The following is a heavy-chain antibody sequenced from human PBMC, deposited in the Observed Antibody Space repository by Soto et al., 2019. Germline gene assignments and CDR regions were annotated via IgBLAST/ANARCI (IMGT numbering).Heavy chain of an antibody. CDR2: INHSGST. CDR1: GGSFSCYY. CDR3: ARGPYRRDGYNPFDY. J-gene: IGHJ4*02. Sequence: PSETLSLTCAVYGGSFSCYYWSWIRQPPGKGLEWIGEINHSGSTNYNPSLKSRVTISVDTSKNQFSLKLSSVTAADTAVYYCARGPYRRDGYNPFDYWGQGTLVTVSS. D-gene: IGHD5-12*01. V-gene: IGHV4-34*01.